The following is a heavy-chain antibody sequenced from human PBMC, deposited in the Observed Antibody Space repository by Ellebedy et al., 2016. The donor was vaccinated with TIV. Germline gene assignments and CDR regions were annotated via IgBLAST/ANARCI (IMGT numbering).Heavy chain of an antibody. Sequence: GGSLRLSCAASGFTFSSYSMNWVRQAPGKGLEWVSSISSSSSYIYYADSVKGRFTISRDNAKNSLYLQMNSLRAEDTAVYYCAKDVRTIFGGIYYYYGMDVWGQGTTVTVSS. CDR3: AKDVRTIFGGIYYYYGMDV. CDR2: ISSSSSYI. J-gene: IGHJ6*02. CDR1: GFTFSSYS. D-gene: IGHD3-3*01. V-gene: IGHV3-21*04.